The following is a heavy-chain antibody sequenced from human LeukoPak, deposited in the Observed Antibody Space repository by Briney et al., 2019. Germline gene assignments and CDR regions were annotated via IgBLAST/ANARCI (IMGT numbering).Heavy chain of an antibody. V-gene: IGHV6-1*01. CDR2: TFYRSKWID. CDR3: VRETTLVRGVINPLDY. J-gene: IGHJ4*02. D-gene: IGHD3-10*01. Sequence: SQTLSLTCAISGDSVSSNSAAWNWIRQSPSRGLEWLGRTFYRSKWIDDYAGFVKSRLTINPDTSKNQVSLLLSSVTPEDTAVYYCVRETTLVRGVINPLDYWGQGTLVTVSS. CDR1: GDSVSSNSAA.